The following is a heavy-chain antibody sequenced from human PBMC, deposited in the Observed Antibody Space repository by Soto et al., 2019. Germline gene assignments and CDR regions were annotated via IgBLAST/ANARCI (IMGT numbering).Heavy chain of an antibody. Sequence: QVQLVESGGGVVQPGRSLRLSCAASGFTYSSYGMHWVRQAPGKGLEWVAVISYDGSNKYYADSVKGRFTISRDNSXHTLYLQMNSLIAEDTAVYYCAKEKVPVVVTAPFDYWGQGTLVTVSS. D-gene: IGHD2-21*02. CDR3: AKEKVPVVVTAPFDY. CDR2: ISYDGSNK. J-gene: IGHJ4*02. CDR1: GFTYSSYG. V-gene: IGHV3-30*18.